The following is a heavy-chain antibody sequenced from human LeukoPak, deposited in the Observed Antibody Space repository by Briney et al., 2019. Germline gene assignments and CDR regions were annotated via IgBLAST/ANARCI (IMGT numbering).Heavy chain of an antibody. CDR1: GYTFTSYD. V-gene: IGHV1-8*01. Sequence: SVKVSCKASGYTFTSYDINWVRQATGQGLEWMGWMNPNSGNTGYAQKFQGRVTMTRNTSISTAYMELSSLRSDDTAVYYCATLAVVRGVIFDYWGQGTLVTVSS. J-gene: IGHJ4*02. CDR3: ATLAVVRGVIFDY. CDR2: MNPNSGNT. D-gene: IGHD3-10*01.